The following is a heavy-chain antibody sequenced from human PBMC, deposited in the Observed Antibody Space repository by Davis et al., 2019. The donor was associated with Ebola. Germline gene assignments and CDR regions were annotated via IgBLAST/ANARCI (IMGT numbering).Heavy chain of an antibody. Sequence: GESLKLSCAASGFTFDDYGMSWVRQAPGKGLEWVSGINWNGGSTGYADSVKGRFTISRDNAKNSLYLQMNSLRAEDTALYHCAREVGALYYFDYWGQGTLVTVSS. CDR3: AREVGALYYFDY. J-gene: IGHJ4*02. CDR2: INWNGGST. V-gene: IGHV3-20*01. CDR1: GFTFDDYG. D-gene: IGHD1-26*01.